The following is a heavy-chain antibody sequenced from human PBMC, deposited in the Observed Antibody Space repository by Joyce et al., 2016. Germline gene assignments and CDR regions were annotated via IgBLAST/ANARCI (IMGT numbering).Heavy chain of an antibody. D-gene: IGHD1-26*01. CDR3: ARTEVTGIDYYFDL. CDR2: ILHSGAT. J-gene: IGHJ2*01. CDR1: GASISDANW. Sequence: QVQLQESGPGLVKPSGTLSLFCTVSGASISDANWWTWVRQSPGKRLEWIGDILHSGATHCNPSLKRRVTISLDKSMNQFSLEVTSLTAADTAVYYCARTEVTGIDYYFDLWGHGTLVTVSS. V-gene: IGHV4-4*02.